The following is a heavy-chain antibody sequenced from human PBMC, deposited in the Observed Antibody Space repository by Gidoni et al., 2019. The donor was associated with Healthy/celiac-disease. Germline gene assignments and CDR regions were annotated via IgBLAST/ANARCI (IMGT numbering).Heavy chain of an antibody. V-gene: IGHV3-23*01. CDR2: ISGSGGST. CDR3: AKDASYYYDSSGYYFDY. D-gene: IGHD3-22*01. J-gene: IGHJ4*02. CDR1: GFTFSSYA. Sequence: EVQLLESGGGLVQPGGSLRLSCAASGFTFSSYAMSWVRQAPGKGLEWVSAISGSGGSTYYADSVKGRFTISRDNSKNTLYLQMNSLRAEDTAVYYCAKDASYYYDSSGYYFDYWGQGTLVTVSS.